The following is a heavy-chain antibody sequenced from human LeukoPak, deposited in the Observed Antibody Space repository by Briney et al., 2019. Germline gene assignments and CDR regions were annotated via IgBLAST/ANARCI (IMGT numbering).Heavy chain of an antibody. V-gene: IGHV4-59*04. J-gene: IGHJ6*03. CDR3: ARSPDYYYMDV. Sequence: SETLSLTCTVSGGSISSYYWSWIRQPPGKGLERIGTIYYSGSTYYNPSLKSRVTISVDTSKNQFSLKLSSVTAADTAVYYCARSPDYYYMDVWGKGTTVTISS. CDR2: IYYSGST. CDR1: GGSISSYY.